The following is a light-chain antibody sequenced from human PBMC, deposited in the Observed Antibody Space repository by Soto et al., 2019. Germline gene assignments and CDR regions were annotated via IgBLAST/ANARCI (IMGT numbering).Light chain of an antibody. V-gene: IGKV3-11*01. Sequence: EIVMTQSPGTLSLSPEEGATLSCKASQSVTTYLAWYQQKPGQTPRLLIYDASIRAAGIPGRFSGSGSGTDFTLTISSLEPEDFAVYFCQQRSDWPLTFGGGTKVEIK. CDR3: QQRSDWPLT. J-gene: IGKJ4*01. CDR2: DAS. CDR1: QSVTTY.